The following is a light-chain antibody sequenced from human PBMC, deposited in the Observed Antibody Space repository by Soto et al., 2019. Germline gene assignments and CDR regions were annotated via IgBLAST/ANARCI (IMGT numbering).Light chain of an antibody. J-gene: IGKJ5*01. V-gene: IGKV1-5*03. CDR1: QSVTTW. Sequence: DIHTTQFPSTLTHSLGHIHTITGRASQSVTTWLAWYQQKPGKANKIMIYKASNLESGLHSRFTGSGSGTEFTLTIRSMQSDDFATYYCKQYSTYHINFGNGQRLEIK. CDR3: KQYSTYHIN. CDR2: KAS.